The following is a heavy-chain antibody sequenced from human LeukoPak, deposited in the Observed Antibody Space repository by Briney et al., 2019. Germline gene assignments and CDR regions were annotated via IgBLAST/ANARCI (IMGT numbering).Heavy chain of an antibody. CDR1: GYTFTAYY. CDR2: IDSKNGDT. CDR3: ARDGSNPFDY. V-gene: IGHV1-2*02. J-gene: IGHJ4*02. D-gene: IGHD1-26*01. Sequence: GASVKVSCKASGYTFTAYYMHWVRQAPGQGLEWMGWIDSKNGDTKYAQKFQSRLTITRDTSIGIAYMELRSLTSDDTAVYYCARDGSNPFDYWGQGTLVTVSS.